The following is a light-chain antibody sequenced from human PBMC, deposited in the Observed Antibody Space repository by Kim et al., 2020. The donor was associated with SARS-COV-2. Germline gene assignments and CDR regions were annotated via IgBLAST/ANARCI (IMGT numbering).Light chain of an antibody. CDR2: NAN. Sequence: GHGVTISCSASGSNIRRHFLIWFQQLPGPAPKVFVYNANQRPSGVPDRFSGSRSGTSASLAIRGLQSEDEADYYCATWDVSLDAWVFGGGTKVTVL. J-gene: IGLJ3*02. V-gene: IGLV1-44*01. CDR1: GSNIRRHF. CDR3: ATWDVSLDAWV.